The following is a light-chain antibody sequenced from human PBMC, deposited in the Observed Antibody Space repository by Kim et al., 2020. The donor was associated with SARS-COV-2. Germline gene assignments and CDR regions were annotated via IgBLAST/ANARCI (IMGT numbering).Light chain of an antibody. CDR1: QYVSNN. Sequence: SVSPGQRVTRSCRASQYVSNNLAWYQQKPGQPPRPLIYSMSTRATGVPDRFSGSGSGIDFTLTINSRQSEDFAAYYCQQYNNGPRTFGQGTKLEI. CDR3: QQYNNGPRT. CDR2: SMS. J-gene: IGKJ1*01. V-gene: IGKV3-15*01.